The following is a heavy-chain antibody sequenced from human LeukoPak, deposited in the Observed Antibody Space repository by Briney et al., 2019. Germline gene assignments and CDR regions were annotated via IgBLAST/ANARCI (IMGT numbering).Heavy chain of an antibody. D-gene: IGHD3-22*01. CDR3: ATPGLWYYDSSGYPFDY. J-gene: IGHJ4*02. Sequence: SVKVSCKAFGYTFTGYYMHWVRQAPGQRLEWMSGIIPIFATANYAQTFQGRVTIPTAESTRTAYMELSSLRSEDTAVYYCATPGLWYYDSSGYPFDYWGQGTLVTVSS. CDR1: GYTFTGYY. CDR2: IIPIFATA. V-gene: IGHV1-69*05.